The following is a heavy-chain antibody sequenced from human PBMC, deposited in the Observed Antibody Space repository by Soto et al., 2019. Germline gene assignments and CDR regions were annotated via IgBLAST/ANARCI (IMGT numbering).Heavy chain of an antibody. CDR3: AKPQSVGESETFQH. Sequence: GGSLRLSCSVSGFTFNHSGMHWVRQARGKGLEWVAVITYDGSNEDYADSVKGRFTISRDNSKNTVYLQMNSLRAVDTAMYYCAKPQSVGESETFQHWGQGTLVTVSS. CDR2: ITYDGSNE. D-gene: IGHD3-3*01. V-gene: IGHV3-30*18. J-gene: IGHJ1*01. CDR1: GFTFNHSG.